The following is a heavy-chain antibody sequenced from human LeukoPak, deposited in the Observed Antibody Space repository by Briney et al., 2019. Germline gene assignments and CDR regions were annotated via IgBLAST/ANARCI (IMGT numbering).Heavy chain of an antibody. Sequence: SETLSLTCTVSGGSISSYYWSWIRQPPGKGLEWIGYIYYSGSTNYNPSLKSRVTISVDTSKNQFSLKLSSVTAADTAVYYCARLTMIVVVIDYWGQGTLVTVSS. CDR3: ARLTMIVVVIDY. J-gene: IGHJ4*02. V-gene: IGHV4-59*08. CDR1: GGSISSYY. CDR2: IYYSGST. D-gene: IGHD3-22*01.